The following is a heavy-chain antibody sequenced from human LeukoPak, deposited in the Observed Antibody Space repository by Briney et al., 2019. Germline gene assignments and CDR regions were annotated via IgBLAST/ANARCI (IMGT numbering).Heavy chain of an antibody. J-gene: IGHJ6*02. V-gene: IGHV3-21*01. CDR2: ISSDSTYI. Sequence: GGSLRLSYAASGFSFNTYSMNWVRQAPGKGLEWVSVISSDSTYIFYADSVRGRFTISRANAKNSLYLQMNSLRAEDMAVYYCARHEPVVTLSSYYYGMDVWGQGTTVTVSS. D-gene: IGHD4-23*01. CDR1: GFSFNTYS. CDR3: ARHEPVVTLSSYYYGMDV.